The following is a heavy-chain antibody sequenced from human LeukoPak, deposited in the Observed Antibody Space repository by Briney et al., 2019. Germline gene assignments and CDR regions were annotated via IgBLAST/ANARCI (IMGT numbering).Heavy chain of an antibody. V-gene: IGHV4-59*11. Sequence: ETLSPTCTVSGGSLSNLYRSWIRQPPGKGLEWIGHIYDSGSTTYNPSLKSRVTISVDTSKNQFSLNLSSVTAADTAVYYCARGRTGGPKAPFDYWGQGTLVTVSS. J-gene: IGHJ4*02. CDR3: ARGRTGGPKAPFDY. CDR2: IYDSGST. CDR1: GGSLSNLY. D-gene: IGHD7-27*01.